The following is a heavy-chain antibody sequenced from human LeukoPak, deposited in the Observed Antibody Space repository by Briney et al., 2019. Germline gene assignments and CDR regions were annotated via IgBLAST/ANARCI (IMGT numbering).Heavy chain of an antibody. CDR2: INHSGST. V-gene: IGHV4-34*01. CDR1: GGSYSGYY. CDR3: ARATTRWLAKYYFDY. D-gene: IGHD6-19*01. Sequence: SETLTLTYAVYGGSYSGYYWSWIRQPPGKGLEWIREINHSGSTNYNPSLKSRVTISVDTSKNQFSLKLSSVTAADTAVYYCARATTRWLAKYYFDYWGQGTLVTVSS. J-gene: IGHJ4*02.